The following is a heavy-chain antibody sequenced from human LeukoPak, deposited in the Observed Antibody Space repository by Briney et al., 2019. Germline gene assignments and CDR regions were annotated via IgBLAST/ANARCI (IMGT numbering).Heavy chain of an antibody. CDR1: GFTFSSYW. J-gene: IGHJ6*02. Sequence: GGSLRLSCAASGFTFSSYWMSWVRQAPGKGLEWVANIKQDGSEKYYVDSVKGRFTISRDNAKNSLYLQMNSLRAEDTAVYYCARVGKQWPYYYYYYGMDVWGQGTTVTVSS. V-gene: IGHV3-7*01. CDR3: ARVGKQWPYYYYYYGMDV. D-gene: IGHD6-19*01. CDR2: IKQDGSEK.